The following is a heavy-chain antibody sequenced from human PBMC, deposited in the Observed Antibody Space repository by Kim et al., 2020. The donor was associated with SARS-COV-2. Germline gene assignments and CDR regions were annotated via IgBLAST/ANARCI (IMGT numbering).Heavy chain of an antibody. V-gene: IGHV1-18*04. CDR3: ARVLVVPAATDGSGYEDY. Sequence: ASVKVSCKASGYTFTSYGISWVRQAPGQGLEWMGWISAYNGNTNYAQKLQGRVTMTTDTSTSTAYMELRSLRSDDTAVYYCARVLVVPAATDGSGYEDYWGQGTLVTVSS. D-gene: IGHD2-2*01. CDR2: ISAYNGNT. J-gene: IGHJ4*02. CDR1: GYTFTSYG.